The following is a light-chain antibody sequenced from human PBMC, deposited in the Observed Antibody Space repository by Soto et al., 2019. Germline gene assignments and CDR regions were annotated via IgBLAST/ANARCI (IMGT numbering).Light chain of an antibody. J-gene: IGKJ4*01. CDR1: QDISNY. CDR3: QQYDNLPPGGLP. V-gene: IGKV1-33*01. Sequence: DIQMTQSPSSLSASVGDRVTITCQASQDISNYLNWYQQKPGKAPKLLIYDASNLETGVPSRFSGSGSGTDFTFTISSLQPEDIATYYCQQYDNLPPGGLPFGGGTKVEIK. CDR2: DAS.